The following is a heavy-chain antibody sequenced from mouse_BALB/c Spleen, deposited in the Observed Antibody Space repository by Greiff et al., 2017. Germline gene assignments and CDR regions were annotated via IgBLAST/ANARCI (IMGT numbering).Heavy chain of an antibody. CDR2: ILPGSGST. J-gene: IGHJ4*01. V-gene: IGHV1-9*01. Sequence: VLLVESGAELMKPGASVKISCKATGYTFSSYWIEWVKQRPGHGLEWIGEILPGSGSTNYNEKFKGKATFTADTSSNTAYMQLSSLTSEDSAVYDCARAYDDYDGYAMDDWGEGTSVTVSS. CDR1: GYTFSSYW. D-gene: IGHD2-4*01. CDR3: ARAYDDYDGYAMDD.